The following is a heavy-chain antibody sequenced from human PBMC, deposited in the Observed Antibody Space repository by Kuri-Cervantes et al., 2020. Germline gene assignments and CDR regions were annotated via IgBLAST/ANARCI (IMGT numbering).Heavy chain of an antibody. Sequence: GESLKISCAASGFTFNTYSMHWVRRAPGRGLEWVAVISYHGNNKYYADSVKGRFTISRDNSKNTLYLQMNSLRAEDTALYYCAKDRGLRSFDWLSSGDYWGQGTLVTVSS. CDR3: AKDRGLRSFDWLSSGDY. D-gene: IGHD3-9*01. CDR2: ISYHGNNK. V-gene: IGHV3-30-3*01. CDR1: GFTFNTYS. J-gene: IGHJ4*02.